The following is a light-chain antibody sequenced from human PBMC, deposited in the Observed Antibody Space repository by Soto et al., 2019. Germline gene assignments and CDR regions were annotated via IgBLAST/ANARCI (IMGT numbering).Light chain of an antibody. V-gene: IGLV2-8*01. J-gene: IGLJ1*01. CDR2: EVV. CDR1: KNDIGLYDF. CDR3: KSYAGSNTYV. Sequence: QSALTQPPSASGSPGQSVTISCTGTKNDIGLYDFVSWYQHHPGKAPRLIIYEVVQRPSGVPDRFSGSKSGNTASLTVSGLQAADEADYFCKSYAGSNTYVLGSGTKVTVL.